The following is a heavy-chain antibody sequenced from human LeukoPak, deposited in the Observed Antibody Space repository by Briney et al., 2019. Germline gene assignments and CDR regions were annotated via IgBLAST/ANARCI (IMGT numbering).Heavy chain of an antibody. CDR2: SKGKTGGGTT. V-gene: IGHV3-15*01. J-gene: IGHJ4*02. Sequence: KPGGSLRLSCTASGFTFSDAWMSWVRQAPGKGLEWVARSKGKTGGGTTDTAAPGQGRFTLSRDDSKQTLFLQMNSLEVDDTAIYYCTAGGDGTYSSDHWGQGTLVTVSS. CDR1: GFTFSDAW. D-gene: IGHD3-10*01. CDR3: TAGGDGTYSSDH.